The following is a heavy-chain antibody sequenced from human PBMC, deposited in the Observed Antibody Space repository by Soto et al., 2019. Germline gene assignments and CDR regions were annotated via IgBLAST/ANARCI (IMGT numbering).Heavy chain of an antibody. CDR2: IMPFFGSG. D-gene: IGHD2-15*01. CDR1: RGTFTNYA. J-gene: IGHJ4*02. CDR3: ARDRAGYYSHFVY. Sequence: QVYLVQSGAEVKKPGSSVKVSCKALRGTFTNYAFSWVRQAPGQGLEWMGGIMPFFGSGNYAQKFQGRINIAGEDATSSVYLELTSLRSEDTAVYYCARDRAGYYSHFVYWGQGTLVTVSS. V-gene: IGHV1-69*01.